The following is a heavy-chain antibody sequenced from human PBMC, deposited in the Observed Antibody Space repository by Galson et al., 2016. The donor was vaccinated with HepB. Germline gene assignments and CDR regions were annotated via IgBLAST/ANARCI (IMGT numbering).Heavy chain of an antibody. CDR1: GFTFSNYN. Sequence: SLRLSCAASGFTFSNYNMNWIRQSPGRGLEWIASISSRSTYLYYSDSMKGRFVISRDNAQSSLHLDVGSLTVEDTAIYYCAADYGGNSGYFHYWGQGTLVTVSS. J-gene: IGHJ1*01. CDR2: ISSRSTYL. V-gene: IGHV3-21*01. D-gene: IGHD4-23*01. CDR3: AADYGGNSGYFHY.